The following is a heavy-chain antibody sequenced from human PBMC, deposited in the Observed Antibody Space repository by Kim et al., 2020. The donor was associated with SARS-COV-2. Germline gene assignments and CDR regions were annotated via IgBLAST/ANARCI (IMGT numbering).Heavy chain of an antibody. CDR1: GGSISSYY. CDR3: ARQSLVGATTVDY. Sequence: SETLSLTCTVSGGSISSYYWSWIRQPPGKGLEWIGYIYYSGSTNYNPSLKSRVTISVDTSKNQFSLKLSSVTAADTAVYYCARQSLVGATTVDYWGQGTLVTVSS. D-gene: IGHD1-26*01. J-gene: IGHJ4*02. CDR2: IYYSGST. V-gene: IGHV4-59*08.